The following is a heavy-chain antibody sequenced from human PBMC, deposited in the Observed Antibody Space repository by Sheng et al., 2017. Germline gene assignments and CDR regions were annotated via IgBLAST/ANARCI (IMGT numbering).Heavy chain of an antibody. V-gene: IGHV3-30-3*01. J-gene: IGHJ4*02. CDR2: ISYDGSNK. CDR1: GFTFSSYA. D-gene: IGHD3-22*01. Sequence: ESGGGVVQPGRSLRLSCAASGFTFSSYAMHWVRQAPGKGLEWVAVISYDGSNKYYADSVKGRFTISRDNSKNTLYLQMNSLRAEDTAVYYCARDNGYYDSSGYYPSLGYWGQGTLVTVSS. CDR3: ARDNGYYDSSGYYPSLGY.